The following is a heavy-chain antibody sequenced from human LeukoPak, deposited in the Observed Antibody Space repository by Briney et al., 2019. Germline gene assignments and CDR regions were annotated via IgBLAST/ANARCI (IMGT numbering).Heavy chain of an antibody. D-gene: IGHD3-10*01. V-gene: IGHV3-66*01. CDR1: GFTFSSYA. CDR2: IYSGGST. J-gene: IGHJ6*03. Sequence: PGGSLRLSCAASGFTFSSYAMSWVRQAPGKGLEWVSVIYSGGSTYYADSVKGRFTISRDNSKNTLYLQMNSLRAEDTAVYYCARDRLWFGESQGYYYYYMDVWGKGSTVTISS. CDR3: ARDRLWFGESQGYYYYYMDV.